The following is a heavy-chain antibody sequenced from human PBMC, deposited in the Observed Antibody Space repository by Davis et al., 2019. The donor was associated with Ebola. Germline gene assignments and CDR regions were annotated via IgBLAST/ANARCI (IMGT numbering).Heavy chain of an antibody. Sequence: PSETLSLTCAVYGGSFSGYYWSWVRQVPGKGLEWIGEVNHSGSTNYRPSLKSRVTVSADTSKNQFSLKLTSVTAADTAVYYCARRAGLYYDSGIDFWGQGTLVTVSS. CDR1: GGSFSGYY. J-gene: IGHJ4*02. V-gene: IGHV4-34*01. D-gene: IGHD3-22*01. CDR3: ARRAGLYYDSGIDF. CDR2: VNHSGST.